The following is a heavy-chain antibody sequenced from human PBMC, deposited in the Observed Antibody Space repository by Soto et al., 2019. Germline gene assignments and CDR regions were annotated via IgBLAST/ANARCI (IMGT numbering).Heavy chain of an antibody. CDR1: GFTFSSYA. J-gene: IGHJ4*02. CDR3: AKLFNRYSSRPDLPNFDY. Sequence: EVQLLESGGGLVQPGGSLRLSCAASGFTFSSYAMSWVRQAPGKGLEWVSAISGSGGSTYYADSVKGRFTISRDNSKNTLYLQMNSLRAEDTAVYYCAKLFNRYSSRPDLPNFDYWGQGTLVTVSS. D-gene: IGHD6-19*01. V-gene: IGHV3-23*01. CDR2: ISGSGGST.